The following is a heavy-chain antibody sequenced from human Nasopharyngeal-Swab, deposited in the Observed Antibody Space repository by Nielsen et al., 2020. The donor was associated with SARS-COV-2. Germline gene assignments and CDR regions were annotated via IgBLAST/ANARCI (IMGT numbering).Heavy chain of an antibody. CDR1: GFIFSNYW. Sequence: GESLKISCAGSGFIFSNYWMHWVRQAPGKGLVWVSRIRCDGSDPSYADSVKGRFTISKDNAKNTMYLQMNSLRADDTAMYFCARDRSGETGTVGADWGQGTLVTVSS. D-gene: IGHD1-7*01. CDR3: ARDRSGETGTVGAD. CDR2: IRCDGSDP. V-gene: IGHV3-74*01. J-gene: IGHJ4*02.